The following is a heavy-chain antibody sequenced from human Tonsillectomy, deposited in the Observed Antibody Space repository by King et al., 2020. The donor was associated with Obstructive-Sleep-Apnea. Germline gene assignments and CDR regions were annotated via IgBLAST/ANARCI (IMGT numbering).Heavy chain of an antibody. V-gene: IGHV3-11*01. J-gene: IGHJ4*02. CDR2: IRSGGSAI. CDR1: GFSFSDYY. Sequence: VQLVESGGGLVKPGGSLRLSCAASGFSFSDYYMSWIRQAPGKGLEWVAYIRSGGSAIYYADSVKGRFTMSRDNAKRSLSLQMDSLRAEDTAVYYCARDGGLVSYGYFDQWGQGTLVTVSS. CDR3: ARDGGLVSYGYFDQ. D-gene: IGHD4-17*01.